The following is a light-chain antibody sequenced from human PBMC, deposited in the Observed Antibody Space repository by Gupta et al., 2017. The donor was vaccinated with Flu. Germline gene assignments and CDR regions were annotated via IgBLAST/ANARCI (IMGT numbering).Light chain of an antibody. CDR2: EGS. CDR3: CSYAGGSTL. J-gene: IGLJ3*02. CDR1: SSDFENYKF. V-gene: IGLV2-23*01. Sequence: QSALTQPASVSGSPGQSITISCTGTSSDFENYKFVSWYRQLPGKGPKLIIYEGSKRPLGVSNRFSGSKSGNTASLTISGLQAEDEAYYYCCSYAGGSTLFGGGTKLTVL.